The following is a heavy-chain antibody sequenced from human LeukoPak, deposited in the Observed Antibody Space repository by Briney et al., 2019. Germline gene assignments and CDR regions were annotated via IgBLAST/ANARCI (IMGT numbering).Heavy chain of an antibody. J-gene: IGHJ4*02. CDR2: IHYHGDNYI. D-gene: IGHD4-17*01. V-gene: IGHV3-30*02. Sequence: GGSLRLSCAASGFTFSSYGMHWVRQAPGKGLEWVAFIHYHGDNYIHYADSVKGRFTISRDNSKNTLYLQLNSLSAEDTAVYYCARGGYGTDFPPRPHGLDFWGQGTLVTVSS. CDR1: GFTFSSYG. CDR3: ARGGYGTDFPPRPHGLDF.